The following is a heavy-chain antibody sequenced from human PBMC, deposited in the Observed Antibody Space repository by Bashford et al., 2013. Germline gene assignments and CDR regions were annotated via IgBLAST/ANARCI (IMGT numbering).Heavy chain of an antibody. V-gene: IGHV4-34*01. Sequence: SSETLSLTCAVYGGSFSGYYWSWIRQPPGKGLEWIGEINHSGSTNYNPSLKSRVTISVDTSKNQFSLKLSSVTAADTAVYYCVVCGSSKPPVDVWGQGATGHRLL. CDR2: INHSGST. D-gene: IGHD6-6*01. CDR1: GGSFSGYY. J-gene: IGHJ6*02. CDR3: VVCGSSKPPVDV.